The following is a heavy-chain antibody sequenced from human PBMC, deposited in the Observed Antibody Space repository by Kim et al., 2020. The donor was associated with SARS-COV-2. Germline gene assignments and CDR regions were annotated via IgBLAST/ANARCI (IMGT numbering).Heavy chain of an antibody. Sequence: GGSLRLSCAASGFTFSSYAMSWVRQAPGKGLEWVSAISGSGGSTYYADSVKGRFTISRDNSKNTLYLQMNSLRAEDTAVYYCAKARTTMIVVVITTGYYYGMDVWGQGTTVTDSS. D-gene: IGHD3-22*01. J-gene: IGHJ6*02. CDR1: GFTFSSYA. CDR2: ISGSGGST. CDR3: AKARTTMIVVVITTGYYYGMDV. V-gene: IGHV3-23*01.